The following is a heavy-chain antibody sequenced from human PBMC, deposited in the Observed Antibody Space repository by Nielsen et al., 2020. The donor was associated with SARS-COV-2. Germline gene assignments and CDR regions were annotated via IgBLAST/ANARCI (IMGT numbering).Heavy chain of an antibody. V-gene: IGHV3-48*03. CDR1: GFTFSSYG. Sequence: GESLKISCAASGFTFSSYGIHWVRQAPGKGLEWVSYISGSGNTIFYEDSLKGRFTISRDNANNSLYLQMNSLRAEDTAVYYCAREPVYCSGGRCYVHYFDYWGQGTLVTVSS. CDR3: AREPVYCSGGRCYVHYFDY. CDR2: ISGSGNTI. D-gene: IGHD2-15*01. J-gene: IGHJ4*02.